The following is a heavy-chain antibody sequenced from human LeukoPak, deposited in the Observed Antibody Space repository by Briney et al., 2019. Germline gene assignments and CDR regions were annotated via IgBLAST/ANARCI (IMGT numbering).Heavy chain of an antibody. D-gene: IGHD6-13*01. CDR1: GFTFSSYA. CDR2: ISGSGGST. J-gene: IGHJ4*02. Sequence: PGGSLRLSCAASGFTFSSYAMSWVRQAPGKGLEWVSGISGSGGSTYYADSVKGRFTISRDNSKNTLFLQMNSLRAEDTAVYYCARDWSIYDSSWYRFDYWGQGTLVTVSS. CDR3: ARDWSIYDSSWYRFDY. V-gene: IGHV3-23*01.